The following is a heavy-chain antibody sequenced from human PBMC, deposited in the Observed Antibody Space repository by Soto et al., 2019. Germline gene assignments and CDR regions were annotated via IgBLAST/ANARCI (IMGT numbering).Heavy chain of an antibody. V-gene: IGHV2-5*01. Sequence: QITLKESGPTLVEPTQTLTLTCTYSGFSLRTTGVGVGWIRQPPGKALEWLGIIYWNDDKRYSPSLKNRFTLTCDISKRQVVLTMTNMDPVDTATYSCAHTWGLPFDYWGQGTLVIVSS. CDR3: AHTWGLPFDY. J-gene: IGHJ4*02. CDR1: GFSLRTTGVG. D-gene: IGHD3-16*01. CDR2: IYWNDDK.